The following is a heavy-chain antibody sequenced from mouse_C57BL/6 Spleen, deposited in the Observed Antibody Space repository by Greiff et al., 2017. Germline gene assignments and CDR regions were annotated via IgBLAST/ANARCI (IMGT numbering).Heavy chain of an antibody. D-gene: IGHD1-1*01. J-gene: IGHJ4*01. V-gene: IGHV1-55*01. CDR1: GYTFTSYW. Sequence: QVQLQQPGAELVKPGASVKLSCKASGYTFTSYWITWVKQRPGQGLEWIGDIYPGSGSTNYNEKFKSKATLTVDTSSSTAYMQLSSLTSKDSAVYYCSSTTVANYAMDYWGQGTSVTVSS. CDR2: IYPGSGST. CDR3: SSTTVANYAMDY.